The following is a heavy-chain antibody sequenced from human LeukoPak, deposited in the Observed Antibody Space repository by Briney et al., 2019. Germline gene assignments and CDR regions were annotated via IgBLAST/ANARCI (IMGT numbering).Heavy chain of an antibody. CDR3: ARDGGLRYSSGWYRPGGFDY. J-gene: IGHJ4*02. CDR1: GFTVSSNY. V-gene: IGHV3-53*01. CDR2: IYSGGST. Sequence: GGSLRLSCAASGFTVSSNYMSWVRQAPGKGLEWVSVIYSGGSTYYADSVKGRFTISRDNSKNTLYLQMNSLRAEDTAVYYCARDGGLRYSSGWYRPGGFDYWGQGTLVTVSS. D-gene: IGHD6-19*01.